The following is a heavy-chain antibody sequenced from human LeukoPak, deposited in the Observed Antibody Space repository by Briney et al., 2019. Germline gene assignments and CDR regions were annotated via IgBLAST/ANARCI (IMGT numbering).Heavy chain of an antibody. V-gene: IGHV4-59*01. CDR1: GGSIGSYY. Sequence: PSETLSLTCTVSGGSIGSYYWSWIRQPPGKGLEWIGYIYYSGSTNYNPSLKSRVTISVDTSKNQFSLKLSSVTAADTAVYYCARVTQYCSSTSCMDYWGQGTLVTVSS. CDR3: ARVTQYCSSTSCMDY. J-gene: IGHJ4*02. D-gene: IGHD2-2*01. CDR2: IYYSGST.